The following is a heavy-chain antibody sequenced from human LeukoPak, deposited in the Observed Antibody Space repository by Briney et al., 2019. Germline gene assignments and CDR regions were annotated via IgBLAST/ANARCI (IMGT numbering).Heavy chain of an antibody. CDR2: IYYSGST. D-gene: IGHD6-13*01. V-gene: IGHV4-39*07. CDR1: GGSISSSSYY. CDR3: ARHMAPTYYSSSWYNWFDP. Sequence: SETLSLTCTVSGGSISSSSYYWGWIRQPPGKGLEWIGSIYYSGSTYYNPSLKSRVTISVDTSKNQFSLKLSSVTAADTAVYYCARHMAPTYYSSSWYNWFDPWGQGTLVTVSS. J-gene: IGHJ5*02.